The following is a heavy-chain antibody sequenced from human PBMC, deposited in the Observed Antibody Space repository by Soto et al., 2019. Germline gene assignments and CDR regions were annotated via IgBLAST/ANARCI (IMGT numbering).Heavy chain of an antibody. CDR1: GFTFSSYS. D-gene: IGHD1-26*01. CDR3: ARDSDGGSYSEVFDY. CDR2: ISSSSSYI. V-gene: IGHV3-21*01. Sequence: GGSLRLSCAASGFTFSSYSMNWVRQAPGKGLEWVSSISSSSSYIYYADSVKGRFTISRDNAKNSLYLQMNSLRAEDTAVYYCARDSDGGSYSEVFDYWGQGTLVTVSS. J-gene: IGHJ4*02.